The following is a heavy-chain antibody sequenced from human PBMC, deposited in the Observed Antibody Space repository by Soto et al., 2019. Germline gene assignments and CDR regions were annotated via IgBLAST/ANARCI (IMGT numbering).Heavy chain of an antibody. CDR2: INHSGST. D-gene: IGHD3-3*01. CDR3: ARSGGTRYYYFWSGFPTHFDY. J-gene: IGHJ4*02. V-gene: IGHV4-34*01. Sequence: PSETLSLTCAVYGGSFSGYYWSWIRQPPGKGLEWIGEINHSGSTNYNPSLKSRVTISVDTSKNQFSLKLSSVTAADTAVYYCARSGGTRYYYFWSGFPTHFDYWGQGTLVTVSS. CDR1: GGSFSGYY.